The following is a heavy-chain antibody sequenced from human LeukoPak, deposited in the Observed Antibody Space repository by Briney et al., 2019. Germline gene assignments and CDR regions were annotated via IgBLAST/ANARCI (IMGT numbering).Heavy chain of an antibody. D-gene: IGHD6-19*01. J-gene: IGHJ4*02. Sequence: PSETLSLTCTVSGDSISSGDYYWTWIRQHPGKGLEWIGYIHYSGSTCYNPSLKSRVTISVDTSKNQFSLKVSSVTAADTAVYYCARAKYSSGWYLDYWGQGTLVTVSS. CDR2: IHYSGST. CDR1: GDSISSGDYY. CDR3: ARAKYSSGWYLDY. V-gene: IGHV4-31*03.